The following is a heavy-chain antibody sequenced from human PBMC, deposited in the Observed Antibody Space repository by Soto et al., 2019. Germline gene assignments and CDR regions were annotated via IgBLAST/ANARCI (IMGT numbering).Heavy chain of an antibody. Sequence: NPSETLSLTCTVSGGSISSYYWSWIRQPPGKGLEWIGYIYYSGSTNYNPSLKSRVTISVDTSKNQFSLKLSSVTAADTAVYYCARVSGLRYFDWLGIDYWGQGTLVTVSS. J-gene: IGHJ4*02. D-gene: IGHD3-9*01. V-gene: IGHV4-59*01. CDR1: GGSISSYY. CDR3: ARVSGLRYFDWLGIDY. CDR2: IYYSGST.